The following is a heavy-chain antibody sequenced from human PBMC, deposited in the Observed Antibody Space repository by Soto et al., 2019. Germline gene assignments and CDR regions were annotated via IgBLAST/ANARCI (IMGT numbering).Heavy chain of an antibody. V-gene: IGHV2-5*02. Sequence: QITLKESGPTLVKPTQTLTLTCTFSGLSLRTTGVGVGWVRQPPGKALEWLALLYWDDDKRYSPSLKSRLTITKDTSEKQVVLTMTNMDTVDTATYYCVQSRCGGECLQIYSYHSYYGLDVWGQGTTVTVSS. D-gene: IGHD2-21*01. CDR3: VQSRCGGECLQIYSYHSYYGLDV. CDR2: LYWDDDK. J-gene: IGHJ6*02. CDR1: GLSLRTTGVG.